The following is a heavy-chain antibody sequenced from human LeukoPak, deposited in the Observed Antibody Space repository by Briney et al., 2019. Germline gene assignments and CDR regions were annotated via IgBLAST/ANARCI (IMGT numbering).Heavy chain of an antibody. CDR3: AKNAGSGSYYTYYFDY. Sequence: GGSLRLSCAAPGFTFSSYGMHWVRQAPGKGLEWAAVISYDGSNKYYADSVKGRFTISRDNSKNTLYLQMNSLRAEDTAVYYCAKNAGSGSYYTYYFDYWGQGTLVTVSS. CDR2: ISYDGSNK. V-gene: IGHV3-30*18. D-gene: IGHD3-10*01. CDR1: GFTFSSYG. J-gene: IGHJ4*02.